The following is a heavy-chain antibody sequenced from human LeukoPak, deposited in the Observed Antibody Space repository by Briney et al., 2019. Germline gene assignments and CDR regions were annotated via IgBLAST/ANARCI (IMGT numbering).Heavy chain of an antibody. V-gene: IGHV3-33*01. CDR1: GFTFSSYG. D-gene: IGHD5-18*01. J-gene: IGHJ4*02. CDR3: ARDSYGYYFDY. Sequence: GGSLRLSCAASGFTFSSYGMHWVRQAPCKGLEWVAVIWYDGSNKYYADSVKGRFTISRDNSKNTLYLQMNSLRAEDTAVYYCARDSYGYYFDYWGQGTLVTVSS. CDR2: IWYDGSNK.